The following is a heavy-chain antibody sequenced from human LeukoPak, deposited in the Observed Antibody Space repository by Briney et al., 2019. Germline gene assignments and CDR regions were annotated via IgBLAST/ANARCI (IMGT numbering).Heavy chain of an antibody. CDR3: ARRRSGYCSGGSCYSGTPVDWFDP. V-gene: IGHV4-59*08. J-gene: IGHJ5*02. D-gene: IGHD2-15*01. CDR1: GGSISSYY. Sequence: SETLSLTCTVSGGSISSYYWSWIRQPPGKGLEWTGYIYYSGSTNYNPSLKSRVTISVDTSKNQFSLKLSSVTAADTAVYYCARRRSGYCSGGSCYSGTPVDWFDPWGQGTLVTVSS. CDR2: IYYSGST.